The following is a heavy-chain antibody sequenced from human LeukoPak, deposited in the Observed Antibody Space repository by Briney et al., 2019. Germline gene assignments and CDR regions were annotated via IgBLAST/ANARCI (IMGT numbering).Heavy chain of an antibody. J-gene: IGHJ5*02. CDR1: GFNFDDYD. CDR3: AKARLARKVTRGDNWFDP. V-gene: IGHV3-9*01. D-gene: IGHD4-11*01. Sequence: GRSLRLSCAGSGFNFDDYDMHWVRHPPGKGLEWVSSISSNSGNIAYADSVKGRFTISRDNARNSLYLQMNSLRPEDTALYYCAKARLARKVTRGDNWFDPWCKGTLVTVSS. CDR2: ISSNSGNI.